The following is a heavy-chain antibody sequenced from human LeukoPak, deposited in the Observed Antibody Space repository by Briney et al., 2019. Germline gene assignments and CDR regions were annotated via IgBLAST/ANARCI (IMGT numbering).Heavy chain of an antibody. V-gene: IGHV4-34*01. CDR2: IYYSGST. CDR1: GGSFSGYY. CDR3: AGSSWYDPRTDY. J-gene: IGHJ4*02. D-gene: IGHD6-13*01. Sequence: SETLSLTCAVYGGSFSGYYWNWVRRPPGKGLEWIGSIYYSGSTYYNPSLKSRVTISVDTSKNQFSLKLSSVTAADTAVYYCAGSSWYDPRTDYWGQGTLVTVSS.